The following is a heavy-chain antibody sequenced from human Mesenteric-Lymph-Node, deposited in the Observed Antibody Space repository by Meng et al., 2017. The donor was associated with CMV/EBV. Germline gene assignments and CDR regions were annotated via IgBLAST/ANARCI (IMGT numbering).Heavy chain of an antibody. CDR3: AKDRGYSYGYYDY. CDR1: GFTFDDYT. CDR2: ISWDGGST. D-gene: IGHD5-18*01. V-gene: IGHV3-43*01. Sequence: GESLKISCAASGFTFDDYTMHWVRQAPGKGLEWVSIISWDGGSTSYADSVKGRFTISRDNSQNSLYLQMNSLRTEDTALYYCAKDRGYSYGYYDYWGQGTLVTVSS. J-gene: IGHJ4*02.